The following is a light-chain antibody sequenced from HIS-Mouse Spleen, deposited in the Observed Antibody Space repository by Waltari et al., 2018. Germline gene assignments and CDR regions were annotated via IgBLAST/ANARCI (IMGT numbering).Light chain of an antibody. CDR2: NAS. Sequence: DTQMPHSPSTLSASVGARVTITCRASQSISSWLAWYQQKPGKAPKLLIYNASSLESGVPSRFSRSGSGTEFTLTISSLQPDDFATYYCQQYNSYSWTFGQGTKVEIK. CDR3: QQYNSYSWT. J-gene: IGKJ1*01. CDR1: QSISSW. V-gene: IGKV1-5*03.